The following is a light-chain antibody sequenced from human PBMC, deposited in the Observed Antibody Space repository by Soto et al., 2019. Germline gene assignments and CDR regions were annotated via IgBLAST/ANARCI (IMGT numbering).Light chain of an antibody. CDR1: QSVSINY. J-gene: IGKJ3*01. CDR2: GAS. V-gene: IGKV3-20*01. CDR3: HHYCSSPLT. Sequence: EIVLTQSPGTLSLSPGERATLSCRASQSVSINYLAWYQQKPGQAPRLLIYGASTRATGIPDRFSGSGCGTDFTLTISRLEPEDFAVYYCHHYCSSPLTFGPGTKVDIK.